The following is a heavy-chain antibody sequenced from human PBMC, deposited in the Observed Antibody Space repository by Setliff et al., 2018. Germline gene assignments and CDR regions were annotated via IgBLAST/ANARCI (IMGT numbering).Heavy chain of an antibody. D-gene: IGHD1-1*01. J-gene: IGHJ4*02. CDR3: ARDGHNVYYFDY. V-gene: IGHV3-74*01. CDR2: INSDGSST. CDR1: GFSFRNYW. Sequence: GGSLRLSCAASGFSFRNYWMHWVRQAPGKELVWVSRINSDGSSTNYADSVKGQFTVSRDNAKNTLYLQMNSLRAEDTAVYYCARDGHNVYYFDYWGLGTLVTVSS.